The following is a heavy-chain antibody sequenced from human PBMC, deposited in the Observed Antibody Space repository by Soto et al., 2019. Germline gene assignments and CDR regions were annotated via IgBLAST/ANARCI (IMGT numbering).Heavy chain of an antibody. D-gene: IGHD6-19*01. J-gene: IGHJ5*02. Sequence: SETLCLTCTVSGGSISSSSYCWGWIRQPPGKGLERIGSIYYSGSTYYNPSLKSRVTISVDTSKNQFSLKLSSVTAADTAVYYCARHGVHSSGWSGPWGQGTLVTVSS. V-gene: IGHV4-39*01. CDR1: GGSISSSSYC. CDR3: ARHGVHSSGWSGP. CDR2: IYYSGST.